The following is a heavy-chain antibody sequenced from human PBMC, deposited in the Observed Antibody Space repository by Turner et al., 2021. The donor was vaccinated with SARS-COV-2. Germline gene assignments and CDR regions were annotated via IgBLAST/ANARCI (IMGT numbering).Heavy chain of an antibody. D-gene: IGHD7-27*01. CDR3: AKDGDALNAGAFDI. V-gene: IGHV3-23*01. Sequence: FYAVSVKGRFTITGDNSKNTLYLQMNSLRAEDTAVYYCAKDGDALNAGAFDIWGQGTMVTVSS. J-gene: IGHJ3*02.